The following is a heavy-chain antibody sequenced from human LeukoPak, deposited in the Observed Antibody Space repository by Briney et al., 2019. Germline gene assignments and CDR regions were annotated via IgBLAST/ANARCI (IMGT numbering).Heavy chain of an antibody. CDR1: GGSISSCY. CDR2: IYYSGST. Sequence: SETLSLTCTVSGGSISSCYWSWIRQPPGKGLEWIGYIYYSGSTNYNPSLKSRVTISVDTSKNQFSLKLSSVTAADTAVYYCARVSPRRDFWDPYYYYGMDVWGQGTTVTVSS. CDR3: ARVSPRRDFWDPYYYYGMDV. D-gene: IGHD3-3*01. V-gene: IGHV4-59*01. J-gene: IGHJ6*02.